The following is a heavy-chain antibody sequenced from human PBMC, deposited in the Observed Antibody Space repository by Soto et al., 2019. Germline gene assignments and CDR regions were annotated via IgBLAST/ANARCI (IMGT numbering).Heavy chain of an antibody. Sequence: PSQTLSLTCDISVDSVSSNSAAWNFVKQCPSRGLEWLGRTYYRSKWYNDYAVSVKSRITINPDTSKNQFSLQLNSVTPEDTAVYYCARQGYDFWSGYLPVWGQGTTVTVSS. V-gene: IGHV6-1*01. CDR2: TYYRSKWYN. CDR3: ARQGYDFWSGYLPV. CDR1: VDSVSSNSAA. D-gene: IGHD3-3*01. J-gene: IGHJ6*02.